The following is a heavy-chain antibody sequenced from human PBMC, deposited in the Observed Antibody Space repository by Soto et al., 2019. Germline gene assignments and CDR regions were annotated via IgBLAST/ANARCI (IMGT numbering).Heavy chain of an antibody. Sequence: EASVKVSCKASGYTFTGYYMHWVRQAPGQGLEWMGWINPNSGGTNYAQKFQGWVTMTRDTSISTAYMELSRLRSDDTAVYYCARAGLYSSSWSDAFDIWGQGTMVTVSS. V-gene: IGHV1-2*04. CDR1: GYTFTGYY. CDR3: ARAGLYSSSWSDAFDI. D-gene: IGHD6-13*01. J-gene: IGHJ3*02. CDR2: INPNSGGT.